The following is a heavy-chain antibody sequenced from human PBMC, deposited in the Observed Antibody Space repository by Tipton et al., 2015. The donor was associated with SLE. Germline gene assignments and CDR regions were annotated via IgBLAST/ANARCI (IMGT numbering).Heavy chain of an antibody. CDR2: INHSGST. D-gene: IGHD6-19*01. CDR1: GGSFSGYY. V-gene: IGHV4-34*01. Sequence: LRLSCAVYGGSFSGYYWIWIRQPPGKGLEWIGEINHSGSTNYNPSLKSRVTISVDTSKNQFSLKLSSVTAADPAVYYCARLFISVAGTGNAFDIWGQGTMVTVSS. CDR3: ARLFISVAGTGNAFDI. J-gene: IGHJ3*02.